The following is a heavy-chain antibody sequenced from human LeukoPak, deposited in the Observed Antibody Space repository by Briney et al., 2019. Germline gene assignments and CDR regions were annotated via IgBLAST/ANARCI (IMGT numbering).Heavy chain of an antibody. CDR3: AASYDSSGYAFDI. J-gene: IGHJ3*02. D-gene: IGHD3-22*01. Sequence: GASVKVSCKASGFTFTSSAMQWVRQARGQRLEWIGWIVVGSGNTNYAQKFQERVTITRDMSTSTAYMELSSLRYEDTAVYYCAASYDSSGYAFDIWGQGTMVTVSS. CDR1: GFTFTSSA. V-gene: IGHV1-58*02. CDR2: IVVGSGNT.